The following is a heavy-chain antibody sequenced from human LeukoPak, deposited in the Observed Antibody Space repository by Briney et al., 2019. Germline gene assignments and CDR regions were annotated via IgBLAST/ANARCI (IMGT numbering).Heavy chain of an antibody. J-gene: IGHJ4*02. V-gene: IGHV1-69*05. CDR3: ARGKNWNYWEY. D-gene: IGHD1-1*01. Sequence: VASVKVSCKASGGTFSRYAISWGRQAPGQGLEWMGGIIPSFGTANFAQKIQGSVTITTDESTSTAYMEQSSLRSEDTAVYYCARGKNWNYWEYWGQGTLVTVSS. CDR1: GGTFSRYA. CDR2: IIPSFGTA.